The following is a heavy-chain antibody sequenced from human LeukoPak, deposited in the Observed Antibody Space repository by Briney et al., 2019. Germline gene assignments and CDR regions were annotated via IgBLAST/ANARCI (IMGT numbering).Heavy chain of an antibody. CDR3: ARDHVDTAMEVA. J-gene: IGHJ5*02. CDR1: GGTFSSYA. D-gene: IGHD5-18*01. CDR2: IIPILGIA. Sequence: ASVKVSCKASGGTFSSYAISWVRQAPGQGLEWMGRIIPILGIANYAQKFQGRVTITADKSTSTAYMELSSLRSEDTAVYYCARDHVDTAMEVAWGQGTLVTVSS. V-gene: IGHV1-69*04.